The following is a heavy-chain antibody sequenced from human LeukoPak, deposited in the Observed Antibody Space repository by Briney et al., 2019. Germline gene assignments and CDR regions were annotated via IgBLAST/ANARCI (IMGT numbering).Heavy chain of an antibody. J-gene: IGHJ4*02. CDR1: GFTFRTSG. CDR3: GARIYFDY. Sequence: GGSLRLSCAASGFTFRTSGMHWVRQAPGKGLEWVAFIQSDGTNTYYADSVKGRFTVSRDNSKNTLYLQMSGLKPEDTAVYYCGARIYFDYWGQGILVTVSS. V-gene: IGHV3-30*02. D-gene: IGHD1-14*01. CDR2: IQSDGTNT.